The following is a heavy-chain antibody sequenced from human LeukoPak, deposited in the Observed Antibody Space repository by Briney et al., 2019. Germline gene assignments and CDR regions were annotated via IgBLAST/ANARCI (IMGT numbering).Heavy chain of an antibody. CDR2: ISSSSSYI. J-gene: IGHJ4*02. Sequence: GSLRLSCAASGFTFSSYSMNWVRQAPGERLEWVSSISSSSSYIYYADSVKGRFTISRDNSKNTLYLQMNSLRAEDTAVYYCAKVGYYDSSGYYYYFDYWGQGTLVTVSS. V-gene: IGHV3-21*01. CDR1: GFTFSSYS. D-gene: IGHD3-22*01. CDR3: AKVGYYDSSGYYYYFDY.